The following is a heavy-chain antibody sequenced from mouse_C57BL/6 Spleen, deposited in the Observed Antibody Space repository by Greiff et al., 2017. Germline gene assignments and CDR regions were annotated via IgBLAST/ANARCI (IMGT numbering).Heavy chain of an antibody. J-gene: IGHJ2*01. CDR1: GYSITSGYY. D-gene: IGHD2-4*01. Sequence: EVQLQESGPGLVKPSQSLSLTCSVTGYSITSGYYWNWIRQFPGNNLEWMGYISYDGSNNYNPSPKNRISITRDPSKNQFFLKLKSVTTEDTATYYFARDYDYDGYFDYWGQGTTLTVSS. CDR3: ARDYDYDGYFDY. V-gene: IGHV3-6*01. CDR2: ISYDGSN.